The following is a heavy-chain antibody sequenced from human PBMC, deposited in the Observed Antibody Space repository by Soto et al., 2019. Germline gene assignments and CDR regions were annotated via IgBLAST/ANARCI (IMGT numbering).Heavy chain of an antibody. J-gene: IGHJ4*02. CDR3: ARVWYYYDSSGYYSLYYFDY. D-gene: IGHD3-22*01. CDR1: GGSISSYY. CDR2: ICYSGST. Sequence: PSETLSLTCTVSGGSISSYYWSWIRQPPGKGLEWIGYICYSGSTNYNPSLKSRVTISVDTSKNQFSLKLSSVTAADTAVYYCARVWYYYDSSGYYSLYYFDYWGQGTLVTVSS. V-gene: IGHV4-59*01.